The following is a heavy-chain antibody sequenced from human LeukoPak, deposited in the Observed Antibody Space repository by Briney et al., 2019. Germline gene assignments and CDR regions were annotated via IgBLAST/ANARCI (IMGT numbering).Heavy chain of an antibody. CDR2: IKSETDGGTT. CDR3: TTAGAVGLTIYYYYGMDV. D-gene: IGHD1-26*01. J-gene: IGHJ6*02. Sequence: PGGSLRLSCATSGFTFSNAWMTWVRQAPGKGLEWVGLIKSETDGGTTDYAAPVKGRFTISRDNSKNTLFLQMNSLKTEDTAVYYCTTAGAVGLTIYYYYGMDVWGQGTTVTVSS. V-gene: IGHV3-15*01. CDR1: GFTFSNAW.